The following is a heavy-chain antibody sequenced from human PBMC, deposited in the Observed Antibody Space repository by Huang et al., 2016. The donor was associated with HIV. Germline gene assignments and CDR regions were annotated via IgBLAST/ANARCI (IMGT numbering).Heavy chain of an antibody. CDR2: IIPIFGTA. V-gene: IGHV1-69*01. J-gene: IGHJ4*02. CDR3: ARVESRRYYDSSGYYY. D-gene: IGHD3-22*01. CDR1: GGTFSSSA. Sequence: QVQLVQSGAEVKKPGSSVKVSCKASGGTFSSSAISWVRQAPGQGLEWMGGIIPIFGTANYAQKFQGRVTITADESTSTAYMELSSLRSEDTAVYYCARVESRRYYDSSGYYYWGQGTLVTVSS.